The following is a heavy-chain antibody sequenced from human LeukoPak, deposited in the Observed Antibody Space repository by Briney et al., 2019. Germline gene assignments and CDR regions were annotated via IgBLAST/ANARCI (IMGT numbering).Heavy chain of an antibody. J-gene: IGHJ4*02. CDR1: GFTFSSYW. V-gene: IGHV3-74*01. CDR3: AREVAAAPFDY. CDR2: INSDGSST. Sequence: GGSLRLSCAASGFTFSSYWMHWVRQAPGKGLVWVSRINSDGSSTSYADSVKGRFTISRDNAKNTLYLQMNSVRAEDTAVYYCAREVAAAPFDYWGQGTLVTVSS. D-gene: IGHD6-13*01.